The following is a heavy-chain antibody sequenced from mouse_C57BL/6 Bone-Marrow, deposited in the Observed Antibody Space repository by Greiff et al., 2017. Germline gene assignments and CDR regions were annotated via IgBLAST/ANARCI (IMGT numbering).Heavy chain of an antibody. D-gene: IGHD2-3*01. Sequence: EVKLVESGPGLVKPSQSLSLTCSVTGYSITSGYYWNWIRQFPGNKLEWMGYISYDGSNNYNPSLKNRISITRDTSKNQFFLKLNSVTTEDTATYYCARGWLEGYWYFDVWGTGTTVTVSS. V-gene: IGHV3-6*01. CDR3: ARGWLEGYWYFDV. J-gene: IGHJ1*03. CDR2: ISYDGSN. CDR1: GYSITSGYY.